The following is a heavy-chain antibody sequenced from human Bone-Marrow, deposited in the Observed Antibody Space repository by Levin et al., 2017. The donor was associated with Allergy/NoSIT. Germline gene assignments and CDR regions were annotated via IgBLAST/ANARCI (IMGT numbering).Heavy chain of an antibody. CDR1: GGSFSDDQ. CDR3: ARVSKNYYYYYMDV. Sequence: SETLSLTCAVYGGSFSDDQWSWIRQSPGRGLEWIGEIKHSGSTNYNPSLKSRVTLSLDTSKNQSPLLLSSVTAADTAIYYCARVSKNYYYYYMDVWGKGTTVTVSS. CDR2: IKHSGST. J-gene: IGHJ6*03. V-gene: IGHV4-34*01.